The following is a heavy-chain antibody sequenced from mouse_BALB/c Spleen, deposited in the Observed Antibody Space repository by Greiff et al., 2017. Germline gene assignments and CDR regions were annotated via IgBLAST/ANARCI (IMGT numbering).Heavy chain of an antibody. V-gene: IGHV5-4*02. D-gene: IGHD2-4*01. CDR2: ISHGGSYT. J-gene: IGHJ4*01. Sequence: EVMLVESGGGLVKPGGSLKLSCAASGFTFSYYYMYWVRQTPEKRLEWVATISHGGSYTYYQDSVKGLFTISRDNAKNNLYLQMSSLKSEDTDMYYCGRDRDYEGGYWGEGTTVTVSS. CDR3: GRDRDYEGGY. CDR1: GFTFSYYY.